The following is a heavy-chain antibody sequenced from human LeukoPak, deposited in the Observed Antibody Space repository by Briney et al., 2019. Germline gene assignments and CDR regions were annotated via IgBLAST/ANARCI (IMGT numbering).Heavy chain of an antibody. CDR3: ARGLVYYDTTGSYLAERPYFDS. CDR1: GFSVSGNY. J-gene: IGHJ4*02. D-gene: IGHD3-16*01. Sequence: PGESLRLSCAASGFSVSGNYLTWVRQAPGRGLEWVSFINIHDDAFYADSVKGRFTVSRDNSKSILYLQMNSLRAEDTAIYYCARGLVYYDTTGSYLAERPYFDSWGQGTLVTVSS. V-gene: IGHV3-53*01. CDR2: INIHDDA.